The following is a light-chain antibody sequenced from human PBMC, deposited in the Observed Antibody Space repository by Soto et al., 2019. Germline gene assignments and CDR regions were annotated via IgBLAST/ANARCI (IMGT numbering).Light chain of an antibody. CDR2: GAS. Sequence: EIVLTQSPGTLSVSPGERATLSCRASQSVSSKLAWYQQKPGQAPRLLFYGASTGATGIPARFSGSGSETEFTLSISSLQSEDFAVYYCQQYNNWPVTFGQGTKVAIK. CDR3: QQYNNWPVT. J-gene: IGKJ1*01. V-gene: IGKV3-15*01. CDR1: QSVSSK.